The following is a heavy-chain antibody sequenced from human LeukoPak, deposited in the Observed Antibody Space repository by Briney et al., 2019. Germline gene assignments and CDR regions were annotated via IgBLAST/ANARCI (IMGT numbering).Heavy chain of an antibody. Sequence: SETLSLTCTASGASISTYYWSWIRQPPGKGLEWIGYIYYSGSTNYNPSLKSRVTISVDTSKNQFSLKLSSVTAADTAVYYCARLHRDYGDYTVWFDPWGQGTLVTVSS. J-gene: IGHJ5*02. D-gene: IGHD4-17*01. V-gene: IGHV4-59*08. CDR3: ARLHRDYGDYTVWFDP. CDR1: GASISTYY. CDR2: IYYSGST.